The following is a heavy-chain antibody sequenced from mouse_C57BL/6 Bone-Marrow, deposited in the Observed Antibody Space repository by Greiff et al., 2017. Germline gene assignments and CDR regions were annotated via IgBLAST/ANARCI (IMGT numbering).Heavy chain of an antibody. V-gene: IGHV5-4*01. CDR1: GFTFSSYA. CDR3: ARDESTPYALDY. CDR2: ISDGGSYT. D-gene: IGHD5-1*01. J-gene: IGHJ4*01. Sequence: EVKVVESGGGLVKPGGSLKLSCAASGFTFSSYAMSWVRQTPEKRLEWVATISDGGSYTDYPDNVNGRFTISRDNAKNNLYLQMSHLKSEDTAMYDCARDESTPYALDYWGQGTSVTVSS.